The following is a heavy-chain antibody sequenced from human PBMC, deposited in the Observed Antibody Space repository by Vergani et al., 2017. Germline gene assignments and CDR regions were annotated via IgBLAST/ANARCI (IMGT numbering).Heavy chain of an antibody. J-gene: IGHJ5*02. CDR1: GYTFTYHY. CDR2: ITPFNGNT. CDR3: ALAESSTSCINSVCITPETGSWFDP. D-gene: IGHD2-2*01. Sequence: QMQLAQSGAEVKKTGSSVKVSCKASGYTFTYHYLHWVRQAPGQALEWMGWITPFNGNTNYAQKFQDRVTITRDRSMSTAYMELSSLRSEDTAMYYCALAESSTSCINSVCITPETGSWFDPWGQGTLVTVSS. V-gene: IGHV1-45*02.